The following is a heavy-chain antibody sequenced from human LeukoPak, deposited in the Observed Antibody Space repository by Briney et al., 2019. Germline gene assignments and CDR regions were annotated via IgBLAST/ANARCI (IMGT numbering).Heavy chain of an antibody. CDR1: VGSVSSGSYY. CDR2: IYYSGST. CDR3: ARDGIYWFDP. Sequence: ASETLSLTCTVSVGSVSSGSYYWSWIRQPPGKGLEWIGYIYYSGSTNYNPSLKSRVTISVDTSKNQFSLKLSSVTAADTAVYYCARDGIYWFDPWGQGTLVTVSS. V-gene: IGHV4-61*01. J-gene: IGHJ5*02.